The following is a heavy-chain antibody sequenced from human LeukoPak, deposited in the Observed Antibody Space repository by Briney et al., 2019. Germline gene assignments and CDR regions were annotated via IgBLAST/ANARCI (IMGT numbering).Heavy chain of an antibody. CDR3: ARDAIVVVPAAHFDY. CDR1: GFTFSDYY. D-gene: IGHD2-2*01. Sequence: GGSLRLSCAASGFTFSDYYMSWIRQAPRKGLEWVSYISSSSSYTNYADSVKGRFTISRDNAKNSLYLQMNSLRAEDTAVYYCARDAIVVVPAAHFDYWGQGTLVTVSS. CDR2: ISSSSSYT. J-gene: IGHJ4*02. V-gene: IGHV3-11*05.